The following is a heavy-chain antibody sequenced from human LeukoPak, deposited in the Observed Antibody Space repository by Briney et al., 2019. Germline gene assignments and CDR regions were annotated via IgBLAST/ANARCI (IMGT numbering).Heavy chain of an antibody. J-gene: IGHJ6*03. Sequence: PSETLSLTCTVSGGSITNINYYWGWIRPPPGKGLEWVLTISGSGASTYYADSLRGRFTIMRDNSQNTLYLHIKNLRAENAALYYCANGLAASGDFLLRDYYYFMDVWGKGTTVTVSS. D-gene: IGHD7-27*01. V-gene: IGHV3-23*01. CDR2: ISGSGAST. CDR1: GGSITNINYY. CDR3: ANGLAASGDFLLRDYYYFMDV.